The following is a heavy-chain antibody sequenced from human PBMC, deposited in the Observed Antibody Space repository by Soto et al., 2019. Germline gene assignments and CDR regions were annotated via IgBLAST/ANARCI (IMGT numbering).Heavy chain of an antibody. V-gene: IGHV3-23*01. J-gene: IGHJ4*02. CDR1: GFTFSSYA. CDR2: ISGSGGST. D-gene: IGHD4-17*01. CDR3: AKGHHDYGDEGDFDY. Sequence: EVQLLESGGGLVQPGGSLRLSCAASGFTFSSYAMSWVRQAPGKGLEWVSAISGSGGSTYYADSVKGRFTISRDNSKNTLDLQMNGMRAEDTAVYYCAKGHHDYGDEGDFDYWGQGTLVTVSS.